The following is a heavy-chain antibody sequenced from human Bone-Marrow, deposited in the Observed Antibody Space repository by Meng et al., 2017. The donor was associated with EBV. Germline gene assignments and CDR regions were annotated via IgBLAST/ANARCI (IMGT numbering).Heavy chain of an antibody. CDR1: GGTVSSYA. J-gene: IGHJ4*02. V-gene: IGHV1-69*01. D-gene: IGHD4-23*01. Sequence: QVPSVQSVAEAKKSWSSVKVPCKASGGTVSSYAISWVRQAPGQGLEWMGGIIPIFGTANYAQKFQGRVTITADESTSTAYMELSSLRSEDTAVYYCAIYYGGAFDYWGQGTLVTVSS. CDR2: IIPIFGTA. CDR3: AIYYGGAFDY.